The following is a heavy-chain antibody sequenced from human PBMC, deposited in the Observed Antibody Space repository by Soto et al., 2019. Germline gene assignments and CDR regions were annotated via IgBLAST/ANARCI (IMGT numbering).Heavy chain of an antibody. CDR1: GFTFRSSW. D-gene: IGHD6-19*01. CDR2: INSDASTK. Sequence: EVQLVESRGGLVQPGGSLRLSCVASGFTFRSSWMHWVRQAPGKGLVWVSRINSDASTKNYADYVEGRFTIARDNAENTLYQQMDSLTAEDTAVYYCARGPTGWYGYDYWGQGTLVTVSS. CDR3: ARGPTGWYGYDY. J-gene: IGHJ4*02. V-gene: IGHV3-74*01.